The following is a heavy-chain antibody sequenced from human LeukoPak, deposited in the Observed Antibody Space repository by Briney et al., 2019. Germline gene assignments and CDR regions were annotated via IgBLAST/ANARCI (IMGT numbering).Heavy chain of an antibody. D-gene: IGHD6-13*01. CDR1: GFTFSSHW. V-gene: IGHV3-7*01. Sequence: GGSLRLSRAASGFTFSSHWMSWVRQAPGKGLEWVANINQDGSDTYYLDSVKGRFTISRDNARNSLFLQMNSLRAEDTAVYYCARDGVAPGLYFDYWGQGSLVTVSS. CDR3: ARDGVAPGLYFDY. J-gene: IGHJ4*02. CDR2: INQDGSDT.